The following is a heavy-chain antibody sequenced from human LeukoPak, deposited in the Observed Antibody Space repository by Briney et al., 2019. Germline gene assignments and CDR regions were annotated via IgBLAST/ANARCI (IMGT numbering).Heavy chain of an antibody. Sequence: GGSLRLSCAASGFTFSSYAMSWVRQAPGKGLEWVSAISGSGGSTYYADSVKGRFTISRDNSKNTLYLQMNSLRAEDTAVYYCAKDLAYCGGDCYLRYFDYWGQGTLVTVSS. CDR3: AKDLAYCGGDCYLRYFDY. CDR2: ISGSGGST. CDR1: GFTFSSYA. V-gene: IGHV3-23*01. D-gene: IGHD2-21*02. J-gene: IGHJ4*02.